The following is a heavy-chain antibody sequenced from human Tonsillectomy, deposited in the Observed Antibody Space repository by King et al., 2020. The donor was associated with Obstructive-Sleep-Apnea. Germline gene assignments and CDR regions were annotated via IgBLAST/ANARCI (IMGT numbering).Heavy chain of an antibody. CDR1: GFTFTNYA. V-gene: IGHV3-23*04. D-gene: IGHD3-10*01. CDR2: ISASGGST. J-gene: IGHJ4*02. Sequence: VQLVESGGGLVQPGGSLRLSCAASGFTFTNYAMSWVRQAPGKGLEWVSGISASGGSTYYADSVKGRFTIYRDTSKNTLYLQMNSLRAEDTAIYYCAKDPPPPLVRGDLGFDYWGQGTLVTVSS. CDR3: AKDPPPPLVRGDLGFDY.